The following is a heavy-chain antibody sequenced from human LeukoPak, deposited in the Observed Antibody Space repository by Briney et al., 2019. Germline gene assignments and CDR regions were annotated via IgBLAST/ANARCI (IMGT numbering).Heavy chain of an antibody. Sequence: SQTLSLTCTVSGGSISSGDYYWSWIRQPPGKGLEWIGYIYYSGSTYYNPSLKSRVTISVDTSKNQFSLKLSSVTAADMAVYYCARDPIQRHHYYYYGMDVWGQGTTVTVSS. CDR2: IYYSGST. CDR1: GGSISSGDYY. J-gene: IGHJ6*02. V-gene: IGHV4-30-4*01. D-gene: IGHD5-18*01. CDR3: ARDPIQRHHYYYYGMDV.